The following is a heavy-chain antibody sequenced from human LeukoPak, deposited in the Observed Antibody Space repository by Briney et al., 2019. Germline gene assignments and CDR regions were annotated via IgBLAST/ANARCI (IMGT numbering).Heavy chain of an antibody. CDR2: ISYDGSNK. CDR1: GFTFSSYA. J-gene: IGHJ6*02. CDR3: ARGGRSSPPVDYGMDV. V-gene: IGHV3-30-3*01. Sequence: PGGSLRLSCAASGFTFSSYAMHWVRQAPGKGLGWVAVISYDGSNKYYADSVKGRFTISRDNSKNTLYLQMNSLRAEDTAVYYCARGGRSSPPVDYGMDVWGQGTTVTVSS. D-gene: IGHD6-13*01.